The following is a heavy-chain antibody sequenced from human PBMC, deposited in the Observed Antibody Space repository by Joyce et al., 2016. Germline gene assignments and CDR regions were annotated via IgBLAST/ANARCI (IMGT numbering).Heavy chain of an antibody. V-gene: IGHV4-34*01. CDR2: INDSGST. CDR3: ARDSHCSGITCYPNPFDF. Sequence: QVQLQQWGAGLLKPSETLSLTCAVYGGAFSGYYWSWIRQPPGKGLQWIGEINDSGSTNYNPSLKSRVTTSVDASKKQFSLKVNSVTAADTALYYCARDSHCSGITCYPNPFDFWGQGTLVTVSS. CDR1: GGAFSGYY. J-gene: IGHJ4*02. D-gene: IGHD2-15*01.